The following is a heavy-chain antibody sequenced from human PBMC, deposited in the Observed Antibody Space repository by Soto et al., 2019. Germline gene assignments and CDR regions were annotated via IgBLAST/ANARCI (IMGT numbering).Heavy chain of an antibody. CDR1: EDIFNNFG. V-gene: IGHV1-18*01. J-gene: IGHJ4*02. Sequence: QAQLVQSGAEVKKPGASVRVACTASEDIFNNFGITWVRQAPGQGLEWLGWVSYYNGNTNYAQRLQGRVFMTTDTATSTAYLELRSLTFNHTAVYYCARDLTRFCSRGSCPFSMWGQGTQVIVSS. CDR3: ARDLTRFCSRGSCPFSM. CDR2: VSYYNGNT. D-gene: IGHD2-15*01.